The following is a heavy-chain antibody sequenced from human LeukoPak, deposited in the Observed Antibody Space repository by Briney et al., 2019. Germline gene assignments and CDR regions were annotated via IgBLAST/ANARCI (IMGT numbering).Heavy chain of an antibody. CDR1: GYTFTSYG. Sequence: AAVRVSCKASGYTFTSYGISWVRQAPGQGGEWRGWISAYNGNTNYAQKLQGRVTMTTDTSTSTAYMELRSLRSDDTAVYYCARDSVGTMVRGVIITTLYYYGMDVWGKGTTVTVSS. CDR3: ARDSVGTMVRGVIITTLYYYGMDV. V-gene: IGHV1-18*04. D-gene: IGHD3-10*01. J-gene: IGHJ6*04. CDR2: ISAYNGNT.